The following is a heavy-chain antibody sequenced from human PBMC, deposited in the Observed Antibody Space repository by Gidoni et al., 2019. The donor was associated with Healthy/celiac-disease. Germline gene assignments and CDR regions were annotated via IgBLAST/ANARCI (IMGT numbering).Heavy chain of an antibody. CDR1: VSTFGTYA. D-gene: IGHD3-9*01. CDR3: TRGGEYFDWLSDY. Sequence: EVQLVVSGAGLVQPGRSLSTSCTVSVSTFGTYAMTWVRQAPGKGLEWVGVMRSKAYGGTTEDAEAVKGRCTISRDDSKRMAYQQMNSQKTEDTAVYYCTRGGEYFDWLSDYWGQGTLVTVSS. J-gene: IGHJ4*02. V-gene: IGHV3-49*04. CDR2: MRSKAYGGTT.